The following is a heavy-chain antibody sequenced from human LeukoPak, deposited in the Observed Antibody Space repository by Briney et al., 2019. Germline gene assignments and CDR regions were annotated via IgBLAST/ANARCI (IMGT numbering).Heavy chain of an antibody. CDR2: IWYDGSNK. CDR3: ARDRYGSGSYRYIDY. CDR1: GFTFSSYG. V-gene: IGHV3-33*01. Sequence: GGSLRLSCAASGFTFSSYGMHWVRQAPGKGLEWVAVIWYDGSNKNYADSVKGRFTISRDNSKNTLYLQMNSLRAEDTAVYYCARDRYGSGSYRYIDYWGQGTLVTVSS. J-gene: IGHJ4*02. D-gene: IGHD3-10*01.